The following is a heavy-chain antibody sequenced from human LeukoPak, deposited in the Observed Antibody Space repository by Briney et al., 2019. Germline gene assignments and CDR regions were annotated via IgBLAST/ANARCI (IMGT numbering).Heavy chain of an antibody. V-gene: IGHV3-30-3*01. CDR3: ARGLVGPSYGAFDI. D-gene: IGHD5-18*01. Sequence: PGGSLRLSCAASGFTFSSYAMHWVRQAPGKGLEWVAVISYDGSNKYYADSVKGRFTISRDNSKNTLYLQMNSLRAEDTAVYYCARGLVGPSYGAFDIWGQGTMVTVSS. J-gene: IGHJ3*02. CDR2: ISYDGSNK. CDR1: GFTFSSYA.